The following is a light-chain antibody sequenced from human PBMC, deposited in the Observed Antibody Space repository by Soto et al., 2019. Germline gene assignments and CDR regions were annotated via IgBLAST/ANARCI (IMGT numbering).Light chain of an antibody. V-gene: IGLV1-40*01. J-gene: IGLJ1*01. CDR1: SFNIGAGYD. CDR3: QSYDNSLSAYV. CDR2: DNN. Sequence: SVLTQPPSVSGAPGRRVTISCTGSSFNIGAGYDVHWYQQLSGTALKLLIYDNNNRPSGVPDRFSGSKSGTSASLAITGLQAEDEADYYCQSYDNSLSAYVFGTGTKVTVL.